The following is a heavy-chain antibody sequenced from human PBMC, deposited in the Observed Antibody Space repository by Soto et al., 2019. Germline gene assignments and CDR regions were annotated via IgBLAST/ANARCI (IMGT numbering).Heavy chain of an antibody. CDR1: GGSFSGYY. J-gene: IGHJ5*02. CDR2: INHSGST. Sequence: SETLSLTCAVYGGSFSGYYWSWIRQPPGKGLEWIGEINHSGSTNYNPSLKSRVTISVDTSKNQFSLKLSSVTAADTAVYYCARGGPGHWFDPWGQGTLVTSPQ. V-gene: IGHV4-34*01. CDR3: ARGGPGHWFDP.